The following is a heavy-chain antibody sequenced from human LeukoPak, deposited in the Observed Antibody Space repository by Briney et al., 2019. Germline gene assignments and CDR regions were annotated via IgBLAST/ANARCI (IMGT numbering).Heavy chain of an antibody. V-gene: IGHV3-30*04. CDR2: ISYDGSNK. CDR1: RFTFSSYA. CDR3: ARDMGRDGYNWGFGH. Sequence: GRSLRLSCAASRFTFSSYAMQWVRQAPGKGLAGVAGISYDGSNKYYADSVKGRFTISRDNSKNTLYLQMNSLRGDDTALYYCARDMGRDGYNWGFGHWGQGTLVSVSS. J-gene: IGHJ4*02. D-gene: IGHD5-24*01.